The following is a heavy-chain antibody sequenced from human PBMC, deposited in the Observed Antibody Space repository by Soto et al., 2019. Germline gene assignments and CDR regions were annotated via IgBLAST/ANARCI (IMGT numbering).Heavy chain of an antibody. CDR2: MNPNSGNT. V-gene: IGHV1-8*01. CDR3: ASPARIYDFWSGYSFDI. CDR1: GYTFTSSD. D-gene: IGHD3-3*01. J-gene: IGHJ3*02. Sequence: QVQLVQSGAEVKKPGASVKVSCKASGYTFTSSDINWVRQATGQGLEWMGWMNPNSGNTGYAQKFQGRVTMHRSTSISTGYRERSSLRYEDTAVYYGASPARIYDFWSGYSFDIWGQGTMVTVSS.